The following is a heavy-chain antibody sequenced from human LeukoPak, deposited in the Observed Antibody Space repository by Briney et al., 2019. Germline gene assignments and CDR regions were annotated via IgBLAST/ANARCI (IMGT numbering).Heavy chain of an antibody. V-gene: IGHV3-30*03. D-gene: IGHD3-10*01. CDR2: ISYDGSNK. Sequence: GGSLRLSCAASGFTFSNAWMSWVRQAPGKGLEWVAVISYDGSNKYYADSVKGRFTISRDNSKNTLYLQMNSLRAEDMAVYYCARVRSGSYSGYMDVWGKGTTVTISS. CDR3: ARVRSGSYSGYMDV. CDR1: GFTFSNAW. J-gene: IGHJ6*03.